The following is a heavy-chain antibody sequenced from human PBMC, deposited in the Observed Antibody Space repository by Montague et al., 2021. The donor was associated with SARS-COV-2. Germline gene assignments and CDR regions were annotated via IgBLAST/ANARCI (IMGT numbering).Heavy chain of an antibody. CDR1: GGSISSGTYY. V-gene: IGHV4-61*09. CDR2: IYTSGRT. Sequence: TLSLTCTVSGGSISSGTYYWSWIRQPAGKALEWIGHIYTSGRTNYNPSLKSRVIISVHTSNNQFSLTLCSVTAADTAVYYCARESGSPSYYFYYGVDVWGQGTPVTVSS. D-gene: IGHD1-26*01. CDR3: ARESGSPSYYFYYGVDV. J-gene: IGHJ6*02.